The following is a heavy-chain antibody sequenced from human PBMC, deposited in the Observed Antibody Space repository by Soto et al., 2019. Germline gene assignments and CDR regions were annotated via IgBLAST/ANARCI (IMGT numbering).Heavy chain of an antibody. CDR3: AKDRTRVTMVRGVIHY. CDR1: GFIFSSYA. D-gene: IGHD3-10*01. V-gene: IGHV3-23*01. Sequence: EVHLLESGGGLVQPGGSLRLSCAASGFIFSSYAMSWVRQAPGKGLEWVSAISGSGGSTYYADSVKGRFTISRDNSKKTLYLQMNSLRAEDTAIYYCAKDRTRVTMVRGVIHYWGQGNLVTVSS. CDR2: ISGSGGST. J-gene: IGHJ4*02.